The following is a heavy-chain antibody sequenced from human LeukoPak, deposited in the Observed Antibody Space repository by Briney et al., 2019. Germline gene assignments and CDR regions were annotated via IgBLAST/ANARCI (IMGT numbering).Heavy chain of an antibody. Sequence: GGSLRLSCAASGCTFSSYSMSWVRQAPGKGLEWVAAINGSGGSTYYAYSVKGVFTISRDNSKNTLYLQMNSLRAEDTAVYYCAKPDSGWPYYYSGMDVWGQGTTVTVSS. D-gene: IGHD6-19*01. CDR1: GCTFSSYS. CDR2: INGSGGST. CDR3: AKPDSGWPYYYSGMDV. V-gene: IGHV3-23*01. J-gene: IGHJ6*02.